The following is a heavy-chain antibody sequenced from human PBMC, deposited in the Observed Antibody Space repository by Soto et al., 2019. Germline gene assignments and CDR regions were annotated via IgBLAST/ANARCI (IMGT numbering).Heavy chain of an antibody. Sequence: ASDNHSPTTAVHGGSADGHSWDLLRPPTGKGLEWIGEINHTGGTHYNPSLKSRVTMSVDTSKNQFSLRLSSVTAADTAIYYCATRITVFGLLIPPFDPWGQGTQVTVSS. CDR2: INHTGGT. CDR1: GGSADGHS. D-gene: IGHD3-3*01. CDR3: ATRITVFGLLIPPFDP. J-gene: IGHJ5*02. V-gene: IGHV4-34*01.